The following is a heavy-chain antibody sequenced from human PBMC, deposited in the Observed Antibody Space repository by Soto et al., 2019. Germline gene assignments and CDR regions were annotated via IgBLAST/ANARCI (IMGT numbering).Heavy chain of an antibody. CDR3: ARSYYDATGFAVDP. CDR2: MYFGGSF. V-gene: IGHV4-59*02. J-gene: IGHJ5*02. CDR1: GASVSTGY. Sequence: SETLSLTCTVSGASVSTGYWSWVRQPPGKALEWLGFMYFGGSFNYNPSLTSRVTISVDASKNQFSLKVTSVTAADTAVYYCARSYYDATGFAVDPWGPGTLVTVSS. D-gene: IGHD3-22*01.